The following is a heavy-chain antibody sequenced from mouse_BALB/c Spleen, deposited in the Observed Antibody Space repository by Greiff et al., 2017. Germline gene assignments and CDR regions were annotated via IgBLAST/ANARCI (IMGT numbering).Heavy chain of an antibody. CDR3: ARITTVPAMDY. CDR1: GFSLTSYG. J-gene: IGHJ4*01. V-gene: IGHV2-2*02. D-gene: IGHD1-1*01. Sequence: VKLVESGPGLVQPSQSLSITCTVSGFSLTSYGVHWVRQSPGKGLEWLGVIWSGGSTDYNAAFISRLSISKDNSKSQVFFKMNSLQANDTAIYYCARITTVPAMDYWGQGTSVTVSS. CDR2: IWSGGST.